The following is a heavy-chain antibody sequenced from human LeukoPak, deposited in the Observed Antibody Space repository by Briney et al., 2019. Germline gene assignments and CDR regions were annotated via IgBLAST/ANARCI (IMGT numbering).Heavy chain of an antibody. CDR3: AREPLGCGGDCHFDY. CDR2: IIPIYNPV. CDR1: VGTFSSYA. D-gene: IGHD2-21*02. V-gene: IGHV1-69*15. J-gene: IGHJ4*02. Sequence: PVKVSCKTSVGTFSSYAFSWMRQAPGQGLEWVGRIIPIYNPVDYTQRFQGRVTITADESTNTVDLEQSSLRYDDTAVYYCAREPLGCGGDCHFDYWGQGTLVTVSS.